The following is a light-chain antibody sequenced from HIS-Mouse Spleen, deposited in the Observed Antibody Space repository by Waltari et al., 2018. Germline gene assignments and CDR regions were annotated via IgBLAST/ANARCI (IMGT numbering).Light chain of an antibody. Sequence: SYALTQPPSVSVSPGHTARVTCSGDALPKKYAYWYQQKSGQAPVLVIYEDSKRPSGVPERFSGSSSGTLATLTISGVQVEDEADYYCYSTDSSGNHRVFGGGTKLTVL. CDR2: EDS. CDR1: ALPKKY. J-gene: IGLJ2*01. V-gene: IGLV3-10*01. CDR3: YSTDSSGNHRV.